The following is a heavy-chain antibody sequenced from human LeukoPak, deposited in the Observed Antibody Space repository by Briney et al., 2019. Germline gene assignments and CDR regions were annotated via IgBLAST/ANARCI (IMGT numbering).Heavy chain of an antibody. D-gene: IGHD4-17*01. V-gene: IGHV3-7*01. CDR1: GFTFSTYW. J-gene: IGHJ4*02. Sequence: GGSLGLSCVASGFTFSTYWMSWVRQAPGKRPEWVANINEDGSEKYYVDSVQGRFTISRDNARNSLYVQMSSLRPEDTAVYYCTRTSGDPFDYWGQGTLVTVSS. CDR3: TRTSGDPFDY. CDR2: INEDGSEK.